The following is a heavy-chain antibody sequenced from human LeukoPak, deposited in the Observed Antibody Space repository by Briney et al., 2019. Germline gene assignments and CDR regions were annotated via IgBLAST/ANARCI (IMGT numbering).Heavy chain of an antibody. V-gene: IGHV4-30-4*01. CDR2: IYYSGSN. D-gene: IGHD3-3*01. CDR3: AREGRDFWSGSRGWFDP. CDR1: GASISNDDYY. Sequence: SQTLSLTCTVSGASISNDDYYWSWLRQPPGKGLEWIGSIYYSGSNFYNPSLKSRITISVDTSQNQFSLRLSSVTAADTAVYYCAREGRDFWSGSRGWFDPWGQGTLVTVSS. J-gene: IGHJ5*02.